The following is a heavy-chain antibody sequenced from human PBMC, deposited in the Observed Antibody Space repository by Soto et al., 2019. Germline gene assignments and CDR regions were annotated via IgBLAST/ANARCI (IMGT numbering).Heavy chain of an antibody. J-gene: IGHJ3*02. CDR3: ASSVLERRSGAFDI. Sequence: GESLKISCKGSGYSFTSYWIGWVRQMPGKGLEWMGIIYPGDSDTRYSPSFQGQVTISADKSISTAYLQWSSLKAPDTAMYYCASSVLERRSGAFDIWAKGQWSPSPQ. CDR2: IYPGDSDT. CDR1: GYSFTSYW. D-gene: IGHD1-1*01. V-gene: IGHV5-51*01.